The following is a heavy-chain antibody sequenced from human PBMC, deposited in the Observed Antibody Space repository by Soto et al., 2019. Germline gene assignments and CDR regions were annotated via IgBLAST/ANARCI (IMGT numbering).Heavy chain of an antibody. Sequence: EVQLVESGGGLVKPGGSLRLSCVGSEFSFSSYNMNWVRQAPGKGLEWVSFISSTRSHIHYADSVEGRFTISRDNAKNTLNLQRTSMRPENTAVYYCARLPAADGYYGMDVWGQAPTVTVSS. CDR1: EFSFSSYN. J-gene: IGHJ6*02. V-gene: IGHV3-21*01. CDR3: ARLPAADGYYGMDV. D-gene: IGHD6-13*01. CDR2: ISSTRSHI.